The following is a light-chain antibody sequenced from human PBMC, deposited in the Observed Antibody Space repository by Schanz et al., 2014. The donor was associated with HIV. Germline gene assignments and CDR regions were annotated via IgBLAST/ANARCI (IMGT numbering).Light chain of an antibody. J-gene: IGKJ5*01. CDR2: GAS. CDR3: QQRSNWPPIT. CDR1: QSVTSN. V-gene: IGKV3-15*01. Sequence: EIVMTQSPATLSVSPGERAALSCRASQSVTSNLAWYQQRPGQAPRLLIYGASTRAAGIPARFSGSGSGTEFTLTISSLEPEDSAAYCCQQRSNWPPITFGQGKRLEIK.